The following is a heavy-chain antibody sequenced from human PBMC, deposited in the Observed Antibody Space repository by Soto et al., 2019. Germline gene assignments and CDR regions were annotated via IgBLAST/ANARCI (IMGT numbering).Heavy chain of an antibody. Sequence: GRSLRLSCEVSGFTFSTHGMHWVRQAPGKGLAWVAGTSYDGTNKYYARSVQGRFTNSRENSVKPVELQTNSLRTEDTAVQYCAKDLSDPGSYFDALDVWVEGTTVTVGS. CDR3: AKDLSDPGSYFDALDV. D-gene: IGHD3-3*01. V-gene: IGHV3-30*18. CDR1: GFTFSTHG. CDR2: TSYDGTNK. J-gene: IGHJ6*01.